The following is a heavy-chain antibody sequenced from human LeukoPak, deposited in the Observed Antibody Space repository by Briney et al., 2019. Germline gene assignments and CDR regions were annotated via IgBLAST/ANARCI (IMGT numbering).Heavy chain of an antibody. CDR2: INHSGST. D-gene: IGHD3-10*01. J-gene: IGHJ4*02. CDR3: ARLDTMVRGVSLDY. CDR1: GGSFSGYY. V-gene: IGHV4-34*01. Sequence: PETLSLTCAVYGGSFSGYYWSWIRQPPGKGLEWIGEINHSGSTNFNPSLKSRVTISVDTSKNQFSLKLSSVTAADTAVYYCARLDTMVRGVSLDYWGQGTLVTVSS.